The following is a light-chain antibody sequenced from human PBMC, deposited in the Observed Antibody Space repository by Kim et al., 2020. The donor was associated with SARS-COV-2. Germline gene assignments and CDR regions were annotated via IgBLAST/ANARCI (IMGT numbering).Light chain of an antibody. CDR3: QQYGVSPYT. J-gene: IGKJ2*01. CDR2: DAS. V-gene: IGKV3-20*01. Sequence: LSPGERATRSCRASQSVVSNFLAWYQQKPGQAPRLLIYDASSRPAGIPDRFSGSGSGTDFTLTIVRLEPEDFAVYYCQQYGVSPYTFGQGTNLEI. CDR1: QSVVSNF.